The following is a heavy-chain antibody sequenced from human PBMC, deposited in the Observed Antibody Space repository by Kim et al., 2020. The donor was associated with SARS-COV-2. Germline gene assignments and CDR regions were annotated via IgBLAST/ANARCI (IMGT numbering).Heavy chain of an antibody. J-gene: IGHJ4*02. V-gene: IGHV3-11*01. Sequence: GGSLRLSCAGSGFTFADHYMSWIRQAPGKGLEWVSYISSSGTTIYYTDSVEGRFTISRDNAKNSLYLQMNSLRAEDTAVYYCAREAHYSESSAYDYWGQGTLVTVSS. CDR1: GFTFADHY. D-gene: IGHD3-22*01. CDR3: AREAHYSESSAYDY. CDR2: ISSSGTTI.